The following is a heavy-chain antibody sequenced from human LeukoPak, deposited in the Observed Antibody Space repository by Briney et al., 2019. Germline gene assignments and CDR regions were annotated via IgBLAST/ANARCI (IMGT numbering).Heavy chain of an antibody. CDR1: GFTFSSYW. Sequence: GGSLRLSCAASGFTFSSYWMHWVRQAPGKGLVWVSRINNDGSSTPYADSVKGRFTISRDNAKNTLYLQMYSLRAEDTAVYYCARSNHGCHDYWGQGTLVTVSS. J-gene: IGHJ4*02. CDR3: ARSNHGCHDY. CDR2: INNDGSST. D-gene: IGHD4-11*01. V-gene: IGHV3-74*01.